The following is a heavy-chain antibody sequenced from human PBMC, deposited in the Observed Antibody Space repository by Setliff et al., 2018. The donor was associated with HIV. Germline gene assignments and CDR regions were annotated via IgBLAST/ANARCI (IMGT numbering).Heavy chain of an antibody. V-gene: IGHV4-61*09. Sequence: SETLSLTCTVSGGSISSGSYYWSWMRQPAGKGLEWIGHIYTSGSTNYNPSLKSRVTISVDTSKNQLSLKLSSVTAADTAVYYCASRVYYYDSNNFLREEGFDPWGQGTLVTVSS. D-gene: IGHD3-22*01. CDR2: IYTSGST. CDR1: GGSISSGSYY. CDR3: ASRVYYYDSNNFLREEGFDP. J-gene: IGHJ5*02.